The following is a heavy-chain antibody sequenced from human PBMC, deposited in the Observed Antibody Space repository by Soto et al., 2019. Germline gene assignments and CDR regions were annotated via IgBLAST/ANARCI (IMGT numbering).Heavy chain of an antibody. Sequence: GGSLRLSCAASGFTFSSYWMSWVRQAPGKGLEWVANSNQDESEIFYVDSVKGRFTISRDNTKNTLYLQMNSLRAEDTAVYYCAKDPTGTPYNWFDPWGQGTLVTVSS. CDR1: GFTFSSYW. V-gene: IGHV3-7*03. J-gene: IGHJ5*02. CDR3: AKDPTGTPYNWFDP. CDR2: SNQDESEI. D-gene: IGHD1-7*01.